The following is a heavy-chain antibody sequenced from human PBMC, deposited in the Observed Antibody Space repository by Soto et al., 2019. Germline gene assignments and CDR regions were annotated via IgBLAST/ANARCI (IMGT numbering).Heavy chain of an antibody. V-gene: IGHV6-1*01. CDR2: TYYRSRWYN. J-gene: IGHJ6*03. Sequence: PSQTLSLTCAISGDSVSSNSAAWNWIRLSPSRGLEWLARTYYRSRWYNDYAVSVRSRITVNPDTSKNQFSLQLTSVTPEYTAVYYCAGTTSHQWYYMDVWGKGTT. CDR1: GDSVSSNSAA. D-gene: IGHD1-7*01. CDR3: AGTTSHQWYYMDV.